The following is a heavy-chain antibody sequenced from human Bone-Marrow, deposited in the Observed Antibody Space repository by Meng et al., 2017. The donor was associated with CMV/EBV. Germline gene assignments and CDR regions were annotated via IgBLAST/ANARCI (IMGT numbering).Heavy chain of an antibody. CDR2: INPNSGGT. CDR3: ARYYSSSWIDAFDI. J-gene: IGHJ3*02. D-gene: IGHD6-13*01. V-gene: IGHV1-2*02. Sequence: ASVKVSCKASGYTFTGYYMHWVRQAPGQGLEWMGWINPNSGGTKYAQKFQGRVTMTRDTSISTAYMELSRLRSDDTAVYYCARYYSSSWIDAFDIWGQGTMVTVSS. CDR1: GYTFTGYY.